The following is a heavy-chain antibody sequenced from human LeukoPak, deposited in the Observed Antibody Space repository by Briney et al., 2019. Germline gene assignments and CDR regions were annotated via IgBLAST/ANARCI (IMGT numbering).Heavy chain of an antibody. Sequence: GGSLRLSCAASGFTFSSYTMNWVRQAPGKGLEWVSSISSSSSYINYADSVKGRFTISRDNAKNSLYLQMNSLRAEDTGVYYCAKAKAAVGTWEWWFGMDIWGQGTTVTVSS. CDR2: ISSSSSYI. CDR1: GFTFSSYT. D-gene: IGHD6-13*01. J-gene: IGHJ6*02. V-gene: IGHV3-21*04. CDR3: AKAKAAVGTWEWWFGMDI.